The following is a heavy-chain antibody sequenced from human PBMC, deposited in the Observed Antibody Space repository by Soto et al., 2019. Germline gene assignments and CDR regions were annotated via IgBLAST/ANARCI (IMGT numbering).Heavy chain of an antibody. D-gene: IGHD4-17*01. CDR2: INHSGSN. V-gene: IGHV4-34*01. J-gene: IGHJ4*02. CDR3: ARASAVTRHFDY. CDR1: GGSFSGYY. Sequence: QVQLQQWGAGLLKPSETLSLTCAVYGGSFSGYYWSWIRQPPGKGLEWIGEINHSGSNNYNPSLKSRVTISVDTSKNQFALKLSSVTAADAAVYYCARASAVTRHFDYWGQGTLVTVSS.